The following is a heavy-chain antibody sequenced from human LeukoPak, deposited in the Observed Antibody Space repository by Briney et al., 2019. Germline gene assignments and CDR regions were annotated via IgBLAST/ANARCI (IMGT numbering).Heavy chain of an antibody. CDR1: GYSFSSYD. V-gene: IGHV1-8*01. Sequence: ASVKVSCKASGYSFSSYDINWARQATGQGLEWMGWMNPNSGNTGYAQEFQGRVSMTRNTSINTAYMELSSLRSEDTALYFCTRAGERPIRYFDCWGQGTLVTVSS. J-gene: IGHJ4*02. CDR3: TRAGERPIRYFDC. CDR2: MNPNSGNT. D-gene: IGHD3-9*01.